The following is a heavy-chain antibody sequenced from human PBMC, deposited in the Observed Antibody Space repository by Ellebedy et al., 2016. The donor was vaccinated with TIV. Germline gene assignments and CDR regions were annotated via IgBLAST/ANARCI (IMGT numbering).Heavy chain of an antibody. CDR3: ARDRERYYGSGALDY. D-gene: IGHD3-10*01. CDR2: ISYDGSNK. V-gene: IGHV3-30*07. Sequence: PGGSLRLSCAASGFTFSSYAMHWVRQAPGKGLEWVAVISYDGSNKYYADSVKGRFTISRDNSKNTLYLQMNSLRAEDTAVYYCARDRERYYGSGALDYWGQGTLVTVSS. CDR1: GFTFSSYA. J-gene: IGHJ4*02.